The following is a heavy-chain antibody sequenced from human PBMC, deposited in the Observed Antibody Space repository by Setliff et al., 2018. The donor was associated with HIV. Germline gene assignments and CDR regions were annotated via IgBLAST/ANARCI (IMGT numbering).Heavy chain of an antibody. CDR2: INPSDGST. Sequence: ASVKVSCKASGYTFTRYYMHWVRQAPGQGLEWMRIINPSDGSTSYAQKFQGRITMTRDTSTSTVYLELSSLRSEDTAVYYCARLNRWSIAVAGTHLYYYGMDVWGQGTTVTVS. V-gene: IGHV1-46*01. D-gene: IGHD6-19*01. CDR3: ARLNRWSIAVAGTHLYYYGMDV. CDR1: GYTFTRYY. J-gene: IGHJ6*02.